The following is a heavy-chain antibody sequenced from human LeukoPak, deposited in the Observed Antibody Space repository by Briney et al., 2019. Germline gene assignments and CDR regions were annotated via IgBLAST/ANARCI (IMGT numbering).Heavy chain of an antibody. V-gene: IGHV4-34*01. Sequence: SGTLSLTCAVYGGSFSGYYWSWIRQPPGKGLEWIGEINHSGSTYYNPSLKSRVTISVDTSKNQFSLKLSSVTAADTAVYYCARSHFDWLFFRFDPWGQGTLVTVSS. CDR2: INHSGST. D-gene: IGHD3-9*01. CDR1: GGSFSGYY. CDR3: ARSHFDWLFFRFDP. J-gene: IGHJ5*02.